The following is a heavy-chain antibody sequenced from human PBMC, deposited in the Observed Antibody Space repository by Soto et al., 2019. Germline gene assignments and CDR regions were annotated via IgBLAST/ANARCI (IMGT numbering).Heavy chain of an antibody. CDR2: ISSFCSYI. Sequence: GGSLRLSCAASGFTFSSYSMNWVSQAQGKGLEWVLFISSFCSYIYYADSVMGRFSISRDNAKNSLYLQMNSLRAEDTAVYYCAKNLEGGATADYWGQGTLVTVSS. CDR3: AKNLEGGATADY. V-gene: IGHV3-21*04. J-gene: IGHJ4*02. CDR1: GFTFSSYS. D-gene: IGHD1-26*01.